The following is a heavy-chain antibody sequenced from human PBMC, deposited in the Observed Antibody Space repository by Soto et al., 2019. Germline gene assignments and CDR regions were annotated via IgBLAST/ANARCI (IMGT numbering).Heavy chain of an antibody. CDR1: GGSIRGYY. Sequence: PSETLSLTCTVSGGSIRGYYLTWIRQTPGKGLEWIGHIYYTGSTKYNPSLKSRVTISVETSKNQFYLKLSSVTAADTAMYYRAMTKTTLYTWFDPWGQGTQVTVSS. D-gene: IGHD1-7*01. V-gene: IGHV4-59*08. CDR3: AMTKTTLYTWFDP. CDR2: IYYTGST. J-gene: IGHJ5*02.